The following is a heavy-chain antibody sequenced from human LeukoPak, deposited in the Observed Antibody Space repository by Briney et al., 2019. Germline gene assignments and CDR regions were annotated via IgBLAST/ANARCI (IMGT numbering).Heavy chain of an antibody. CDR3: VRRRYSSSWYGTDY. V-gene: IGHV3-66*04. D-gene: IGHD6-13*01. CDR2: IYGGGAT. J-gene: IGHJ4*02. CDR1: GFTVSSNC. Sequence: GGSLRLSGAASGFTVSSNCMSWVRQAPGKRLEWVSIIYGGGATYYADSVKGRFTISRDYSKNTLYLQMDSLRAEDTAVYYCVRRRYSSSWYGTDYWGQGTQVTVSS.